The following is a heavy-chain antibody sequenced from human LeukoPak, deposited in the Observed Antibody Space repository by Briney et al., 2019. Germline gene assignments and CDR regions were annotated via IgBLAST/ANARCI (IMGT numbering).Heavy chain of an antibody. Sequence: ASVKVSCKVSGYTLTELSMHWVRQAPRKGLEWMGGFDPEDGETIYAQKFQGRVTMTEDTSTDTAYMELSSLRSEDTAVYYCATATYSYGSVRFDYWGQGTLVTVSS. J-gene: IGHJ4*02. D-gene: IGHD5-18*01. CDR1: GYTLTELS. V-gene: IGHV1-24*01. CDR2: FDPEDGET. CDR3: ATATYSYGSVRFDY.